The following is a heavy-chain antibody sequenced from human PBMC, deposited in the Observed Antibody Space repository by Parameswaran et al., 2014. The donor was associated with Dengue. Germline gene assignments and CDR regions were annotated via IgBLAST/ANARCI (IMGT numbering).Heavy chain of an antibody. V-gene: IGHV1-69*06. J-gene: IGHJ4*02. Sequence: SWVRQAPGQGLEWMGGIIPIFGTANYAQKFQGRVTITADKSTSTAYMELSSLRSEDTAVYYCARVNYYDSSGYYGPRGDGYYFDYWGQGTLVTVSS. CDR2: IIPIFGTA. CDR3: ARVNYYDSSGYYGPRGDGYYFDY. D-gene: IGHD3-22*01.